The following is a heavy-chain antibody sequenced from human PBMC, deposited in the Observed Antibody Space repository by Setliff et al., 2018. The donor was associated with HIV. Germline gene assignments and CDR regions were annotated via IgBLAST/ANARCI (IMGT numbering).Heavy chain of an antibody. CDR2: ISAYNGNT. D-gene: IGHD2-15*01. CDR1: GYSFSTNG. J-gene: IGHJ4*02. Sequence: SVKVSCKASGYSFSTNGISWVRQAPGQGLEWMGWISAYNGNTNYAQKFQGRVTMTTDTSTSTASMELRSLTSDDTAVYYCARDPPVVVRHLFDLWGQGTLVTVSS. V-gene: IGHV1-18*01. CDR3: ARDPPVVVRHLFDL.